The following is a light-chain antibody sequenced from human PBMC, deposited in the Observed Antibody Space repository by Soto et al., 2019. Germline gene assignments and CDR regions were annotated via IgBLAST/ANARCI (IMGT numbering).Light chain of an antibody. CDR1: SSNIGSNY. J-gene: IGLJ3*02. V-gene: IGLV1-47*01. CDR2: RNN. CDR3: AAWDDSLSGLGV. Sequence: QSVLTQPPSASGTPGQRVTISCSGSSSNIGSNYVYWYQQLPGTAPKLLIYRNNQRPSGVPDRFSGSKSGTSASLAISGLRSEDEADYYCAAWDDSLSGLGVFGGGTKLTLL.